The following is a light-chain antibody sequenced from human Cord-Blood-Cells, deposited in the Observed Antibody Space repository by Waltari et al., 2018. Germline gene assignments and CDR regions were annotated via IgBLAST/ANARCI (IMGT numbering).Light chain of an antibody. CDR1: QSISSY. V-gene: IGKV1-39*01. CDR2: AAS. J-gene: IGKJ2*01. Sequence: DIQMTQSPSSLSASVGDRVTITCRASQSISSYLNWYQQKPGKAPKLLIYAASSLQSGVPSRFSGSGSGTDFTLTISSLQPEDFATYYCQQSYSTALHLPMYTFGQGTKLEIK. CDR3: QQSYSTALHLPMYT.